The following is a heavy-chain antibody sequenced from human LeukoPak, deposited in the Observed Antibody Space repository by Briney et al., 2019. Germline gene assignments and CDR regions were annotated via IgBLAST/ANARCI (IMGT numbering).Heavy chain of an antibody. CDR3: ARTRRPTVAPFGY. Sequence: PSETLSLTCTVSGGSISSYYWSWIRQPPGKGLEWIGYIYYSGSTNYNPSLKSRVTISVDTSKNQFSLKLSSVTAADTAVYYCARTRRPTVAPFGYWGQGTLVTVSS. V-gene: IGHV4-59*01. J-gene: IGHJ4*02. CDR1: GGSISSYY. CDR2: IYYSGST. D-gene: IGHD4-11*01.